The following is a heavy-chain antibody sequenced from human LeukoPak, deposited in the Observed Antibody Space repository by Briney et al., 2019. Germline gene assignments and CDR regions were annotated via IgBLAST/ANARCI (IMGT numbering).Heavy chain of an antibody. D-gene: IGHD6-25*01. Sequence: ASVKVSCKVSGYTFTDSYIHWVKQAPGKGLEWMGLLDPDDGSTIYAERFRDRVTFSADTSTDTASMQLSDLRSDDTAVYFCTRLTAAGQPDYWGQGTLLTVSS. CDR3: TRLTAAGQPDY. V-gene: IGHV1-69-2*01. CDR1: GYTFTDSY. CDR2: LDPDDGST. J-gene: IGHJ4*02.